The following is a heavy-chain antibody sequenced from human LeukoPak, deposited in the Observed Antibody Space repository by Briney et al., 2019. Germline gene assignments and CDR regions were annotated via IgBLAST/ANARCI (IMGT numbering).Heavy chain of an antibody. CDR2: TYYRSKWYN. J-gene: IGHJ6*03. Sequence: SQTLSLTCAISGDSVSSNSAAWNWIRQSPSRGLEWLGRTYYRSKWYNDYAVSVKSRITINPDTSKNQFSLQLNSVTPEDTAVYYCARDLGGYDFWSGYYSYYYMDVWGKGTTVTVSS. CDR1: GDSVSSNSAA. D-gene: IGHD3-3*01. CDR3: ARDLGGYDFWSGYYSYYYMDV. V-gene: IGHV6-1*01.